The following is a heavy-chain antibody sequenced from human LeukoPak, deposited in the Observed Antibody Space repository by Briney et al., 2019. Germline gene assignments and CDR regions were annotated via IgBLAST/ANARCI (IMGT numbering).Heavy chain of an antibody. V-gene: IGHV4-59*12. CDR3: ARDPYSSGWYDAFDI. D-gene: IGHD6-19*01. CDR1: GGSISSYY. J-gene: IGHJ3*02. CDR2: IYYSGST. Sequence: PSETLSLTCTVSGGSISSYYWSWIRQPPGKGLEWIGYIYYSGSTNYNPSLKSRVTISVDTSKNQFSLKLSSVTAADTAVYYCARDPYSSGWYDAFDIWGQGTMVTVSS.